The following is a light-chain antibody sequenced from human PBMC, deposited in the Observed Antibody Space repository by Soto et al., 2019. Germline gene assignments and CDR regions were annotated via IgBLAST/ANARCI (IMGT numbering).Light chain of an antibody. CDR1: QDIDSY. V-gene: IGKV1-9*01. CDR3: KKLNGDPPFT. J-gene: IGKJ3*01. Sequence: GDRVTFTCRASQDIDSYLGWYQQMPGKAPKLLLSAAATLQSGVPPRFSGSGYGTEFTLTISSLQPEDFATYFCKKLNGDPPFTFGPGTTVESK. CDR2: AAA.